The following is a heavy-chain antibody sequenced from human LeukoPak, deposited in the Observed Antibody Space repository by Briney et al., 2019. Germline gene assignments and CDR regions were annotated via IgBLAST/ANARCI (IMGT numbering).Heavy chain of an antibody. D-gene: IGHD4-11*01. V-gene: IGHV1-69*06. CDR2: IIPIFGRA. Sequence: ASVKVSCKASGGTFTSYAISRVRQGPAQGLGWMGGIIPIFGRANYAQKFQGRVTITADKSTSTDYMELSSLRSEDTAVYYCARDVTVTTSWFDPWGQGTLVTVSS. CDR3: ARDVTVTTSWFDP. CDR1: GGTFTSYA. J-gene: IGHJ5*02.